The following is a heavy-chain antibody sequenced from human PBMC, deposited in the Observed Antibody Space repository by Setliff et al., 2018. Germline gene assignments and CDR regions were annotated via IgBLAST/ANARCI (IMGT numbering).Heavy chain of an antibody. CDR1: GGSISNSDYY. V-gene: IGHV4-39*01. CDR2: VYYSGDT. Sequence: PSETLSLTCSVSGGSISNSDYYWDWIRQPPGKGLEWIGRVYYSGDTYYIPSLLSRVTISVDTSKNQFPLKLSSVTAADTSVYFCARHRPNLPFDAWGQGALVTVSS. J-gene: IGHJ4*02. D-gene: IGHD7-27*01. CDR3: ARHRPNLPFDA.